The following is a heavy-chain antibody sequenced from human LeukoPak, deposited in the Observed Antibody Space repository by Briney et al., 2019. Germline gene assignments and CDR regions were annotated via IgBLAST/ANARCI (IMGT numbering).Heavy chain of an antibody. V-gene: IGHV1-46*01. CDR2: INPSGGNT. D-gene: IGHD6-19*01. CDR3: AKCRLSSSGSADY. CDR1: GYTFTSYY. J-gene: IGHJ4*02. Sequence: GASVKVSCKASGYTFTSYYMHWVRQAPGLGLEWMGKINPSGGNTAYAQKFQGRVTMTRDTSTSTVYMELTSLRSDDTAVYYCAKCRLSSSGSADYWGQGTLVTVSS.